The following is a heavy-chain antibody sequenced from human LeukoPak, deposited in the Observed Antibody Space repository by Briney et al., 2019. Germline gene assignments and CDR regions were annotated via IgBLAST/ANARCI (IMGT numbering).Heavy chain of an antibody. V-gene: IGHV1-2*01. Sequence: ASVKVSCKASGYTFTGYYMHWVRQAPGQGLEWMGRINPNSGGTNYAQKFQGRVTITRDTSISTAYMELSRLRSDDTDVYYCARDDDYGSGGSCYVSYYYYMDVWGKGTTVTVSS. D-gene: IGHD2-15*01. CDR3: ARDDDYGSGGSCYVSYYYYMDV. J-gene: IGHJ6*03. CDR1: GYTFTGYY. CDR2: INPNSGGT.